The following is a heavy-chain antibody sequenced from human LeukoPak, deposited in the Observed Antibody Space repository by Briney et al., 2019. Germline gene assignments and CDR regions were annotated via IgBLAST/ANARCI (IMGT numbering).Heavy chain of an antibody. D-gene: IGHD4-17*01. V-gene: IGHV1-69*13. CDR3: AHLPNGHDDYGDYRLAYYFDY. J-gene: IGHJ4*02. Sequence: SVKVSCKASGYTFTSYAMHWVRQAPGQGLEWMGGIIPIFGTANYAQKFQGRVTITADESTSTAYMELSSLRSEDTAVYYCAHLPNGHDDYGDYRLAYYFDYWGQGTLVTVSS. CDR1: GYTFTSYA. CDR2: IIPIFGTA.